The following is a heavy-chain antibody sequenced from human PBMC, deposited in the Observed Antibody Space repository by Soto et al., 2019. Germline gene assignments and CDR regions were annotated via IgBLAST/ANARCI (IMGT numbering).Heavy chain of an antibody. CDR2: IYYRGNT. Sequence: QLQLQESGPGLVKPSETLSLTCSVSSASLSSSTYSWSWIRQPPGRGPEWIGSIYYRGNTYYKPSLKSRVSISIDTSRTPFSLKLTSVTATDTGVYSCASSSPFQHWGPGIVVTVSS. CDR1: SASLSSSTYS. CDR3: ASSSPFQH. J-gene: IGHJ4*02. D-gene: IGHD6-6*01. V-gene: IGHV4-39*01.